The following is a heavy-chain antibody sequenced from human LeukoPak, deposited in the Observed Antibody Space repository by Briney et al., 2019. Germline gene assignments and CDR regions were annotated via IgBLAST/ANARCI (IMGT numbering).Heavy chain of an antibody. Sequence: GGSLRLSCAASGFTFSDYYMSWIRQAPGKGLEWVSYISSSGSTIYYADSVKGRFTISRDNAKNSLYLQMNSLRDEDTAVYYCARDEGSGWYWSLDYWGQGTLVTVSS. D-gene: IGHD6-19*01. V-gene: IGHV3-11*04. J-gene: IGHJ4*02. CDR1: GFTFSDYY. CDR2: ISSSGSTI. CDR3: ARDEGSGWYWSLDY.